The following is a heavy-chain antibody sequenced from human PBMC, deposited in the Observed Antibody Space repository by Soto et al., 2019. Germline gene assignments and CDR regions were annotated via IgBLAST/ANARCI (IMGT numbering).Heavy chain of an antibody. CDR3: ARGIATRPVFAFDV. D-gene: IGHD6-6*01. Sequence: SGPTLVNPTQTLTLTCSFSGFSLTTSGVGVGWIRQPPGKALEWLAHIYWSGDEHYRPSLKSRLSIMKAASKDQVVLTMTNMDPVDTATYYCARGIATRPVFAFDVWGQGT. V-gene: IGHV2-5*01. CDR2: IYWSGDE. J-gene: IGHJ3*01. CDR1: GFSLTTSGVG.